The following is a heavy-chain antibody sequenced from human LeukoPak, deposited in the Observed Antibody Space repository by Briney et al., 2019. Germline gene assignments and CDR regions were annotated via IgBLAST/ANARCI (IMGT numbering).Heavy chain of an antibody. CDR3: AKGSYYDSSGSFYFDY. V-gene: IGHV3-48*01. J-gene: IGHJ4*02. D-gene: IGHD3-22*01. CDR2: ISGSSRPI. Sequence: GGSLRLSCAASGFTFSSYSMNWVRQAPGRGLEWASYISGSSRPIYYADSVKGRFTISRDNAKNSLYLQMNSLRAEDTAAYYCAKGSYYDSSGSFYFDYWGQGTLVTVSS. CDR1: GFTFSSYS.